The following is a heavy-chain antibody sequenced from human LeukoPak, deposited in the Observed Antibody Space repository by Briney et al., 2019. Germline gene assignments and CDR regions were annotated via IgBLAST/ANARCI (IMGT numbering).Heavy chain of an antibody. CDR3: ATSAAAGTQWFDP. CDR1: GGSFSGYY. J-gene: IGHJ5*02. V-gene: IGHV4-34*01. Sequence: SETLSLTCAVYGGSFSGYYWSWIRQPPGKGLEWIGEINHSGSTNYNPSLKSRVTISVDTSKNQFSLKLSSVTAADTAVYYCATSAAAGTQWFDPWGQGTLVTVSS. D-gene: IGHD6-13*01. CDR2: INHSGST.